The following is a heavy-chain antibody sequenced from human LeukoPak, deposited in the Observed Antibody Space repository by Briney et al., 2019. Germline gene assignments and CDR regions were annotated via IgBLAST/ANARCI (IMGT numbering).Heavy chain of an antibody. CDR1: GGSISSYY. V-gene: IGHV4-59*01. CDR3: ARDGEQQFDY. J-gene: IGHJ4*02. D-gene: IGHD6-13*01. CDR2: IYYSGST. Sequence: SETLSLTCTVSGGSISSYYWSWIRQPPGKGLEWIGYIYYSGSTKYNPSLKSRVSISVDTSKNQFSLKLSSVTAADTAVYYCARDGEQQFDYWGQGTLVTVSS.